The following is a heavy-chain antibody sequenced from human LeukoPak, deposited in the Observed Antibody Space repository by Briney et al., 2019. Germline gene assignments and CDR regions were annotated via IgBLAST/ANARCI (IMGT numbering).Heavy chain of an antibody. V-gene: IGHV3-48*01. Sequence: GGSLRLSCVASGFTFSSYSINWVRQAPGKGLEWVSYISGNSGTIYYADSVRGRFTISRDNANNSLYLQMNSLRAEDTAVYFCAIWETDQGGEFDSWGQGTLVTVSS. CDR2: ISGNSGTI. D-gene: IGHD3-16*01. J-gene: IGHJ4*02. CDR3: AIWETDQGGEFDS. CDR1: GFTFSSYS.